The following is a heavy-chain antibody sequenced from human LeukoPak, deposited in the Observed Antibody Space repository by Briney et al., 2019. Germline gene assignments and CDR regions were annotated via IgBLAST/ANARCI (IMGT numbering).Heavy chain of an antibody. D-gene: IGHD2-2*01. V-gene: IGHV3-30*04. Sequence: GRSLRLSCAASGFTFSSYAMHWVRQAPGKGLEWVAVISYDGSNKYYADSVKGRFTTSRDNSKNTLYLQMNSLRAEDTAVYYCAREAEYCSSTSCPFDYWGQGTLVTVSS. J-gene: IGHJ4*02. CDR2: ISYDGSNK. CDR1: GFTFSSYA. CDR3: AREAEYCSSTSCPFDY.